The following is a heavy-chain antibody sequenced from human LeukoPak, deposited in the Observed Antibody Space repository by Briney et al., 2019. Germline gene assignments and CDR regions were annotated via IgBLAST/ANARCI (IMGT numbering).Heavy chain of an antibody. D-gene: IGHD4-17*01. CDR2: IIPIFGTA. CDR3: ARGGSDYGDYPGYFQH. CDR1: GGTVSSYA. J-gene: IGHJ1*01. V-gene: IGHV1-69*13. Sequence: SVKVSCKASGGTVSSYAISWVRQAPGQGLEWMGGIIPIFGTANYAQKFQGRVTITADESTSTAYMELSSLRSEDTAVYYCARGGSDYGDYPGYFQHWGQGTLVTVSS.